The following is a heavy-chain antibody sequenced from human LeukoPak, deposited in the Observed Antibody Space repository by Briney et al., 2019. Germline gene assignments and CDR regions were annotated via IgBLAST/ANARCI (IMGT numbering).Heavy chain of an antibody. CDR2: IYYSGST. D-gene: IGHD3-10*01. CDR3: ARVPESGAFDI. V-gene: IGHV4-39*07. CDR1: GGSISSSSYY. Sequence: SETLSLTCTVSGGSISSSSYYWGWIRQPPGKGLEWIGSIYYSGSTYYNPSLKSRVTISVDTSKNQFSLKLSSVTAAYTAVYYCARVPESGAFDIWGQGTMVTVSS. J-gene: IGHJ3*02.